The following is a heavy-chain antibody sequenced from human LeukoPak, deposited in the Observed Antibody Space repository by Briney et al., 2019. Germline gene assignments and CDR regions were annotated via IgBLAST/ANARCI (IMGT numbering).Heavy chain of an antibody. D-gene: IGHD2-21*02. CDR1: GYTFTSYD. CDR3: ARGRWVTTDLDVFDP. V-gene: IGHV1-8*01. CDR2: MNPNSGNT. J-gene: IGHJ5*02. Sequence: ASVKVSCKASGYTFTSYDINWVRQATGQGLEWMGWMNPNSGNTGYAQKFQGRVTMTRNTSISTAYMELSSLRSEDTAVYYCARGRWVTTDLDVFDPWGQGTLVTVSS.